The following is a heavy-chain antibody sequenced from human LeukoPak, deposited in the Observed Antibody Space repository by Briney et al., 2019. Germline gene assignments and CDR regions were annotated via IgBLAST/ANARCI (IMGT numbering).Heavy chain of an antibody. CDR3: ARSRYGPGAFDI. V-gene: IGHV4-39*07. J-gene: IGHJ3*02. CDR2: IYYSGAT. CDR1: GGSISSSSYY. Sequence: SETLSLTCSVSGGSISSSSYYWGWIRQPPGKGLEWIGSIYYSGATYYSPSLKSRVTKSVDTSKNQFSLKVTSVTAADTAVYYCARSRYGPGAFDIWGQGTMVTVSS. D-gene: IGHD3-10*01.